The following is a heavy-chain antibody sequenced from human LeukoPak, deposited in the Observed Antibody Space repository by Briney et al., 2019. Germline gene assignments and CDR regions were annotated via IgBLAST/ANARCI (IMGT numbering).Heavy chain of an antibody. CDR1: GFTFSYYG. V-gene: IGHV3-48*04. J-gene: IGHJ3*02. D-gene: IGHD2-2*01. CDR3: AREGEDIVVVPAADDAFDI. CDR2: IDARSGIT. Sequence: GGSLRLSCAASGFTFSYYGMHWVRQAPGKGPGWVSYIDARSGITYYADSVQGRFTISRDDARESVFLQMDGLRVDDTAVYYCAREGEDIVVVPAADDAFDIWGQGTMVTVSS.